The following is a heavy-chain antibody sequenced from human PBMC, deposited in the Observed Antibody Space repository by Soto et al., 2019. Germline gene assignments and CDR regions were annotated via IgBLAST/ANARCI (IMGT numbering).Heavy chain of an antibody. Sequence: QVQLQESGPGLVKPSQTLSLTCTVSGGSISSGGYYWSWIRQHPGKGLEWVGYIYYSGSTYYNPSRRSRVTISVDTSENRFSLKLSSVTAADTAVYYCARAPLWDYGDYEVDYWGQGTLVTVSS. CDR3: ARAPLWDYGDYEVDY. D-gene: IGHD4-17*01. CDR2: IYYSGST. CDR1: GGSISSGGYY. V-gene: IGHV4-31*03. J-gene: IGHJ4*02.